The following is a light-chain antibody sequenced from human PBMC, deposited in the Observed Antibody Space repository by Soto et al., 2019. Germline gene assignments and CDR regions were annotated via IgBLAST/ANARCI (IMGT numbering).Light chain of an antibody. J-gene: IGKJ1*01. CDR2: DAS. CDR3: QQRRYWPVT. V-gene: IGKV3-11*01. CDR1: QSVSSY. Sequence: EIVLTQSPAILSMSPGERATLSCRASQSVSSYFAWYQQKPGQAPRLLIYDASNRATGVPARFSGSGSGTDFTLIISSLEPEDFAVYYCQQRRYWPVTFGQGTKV.